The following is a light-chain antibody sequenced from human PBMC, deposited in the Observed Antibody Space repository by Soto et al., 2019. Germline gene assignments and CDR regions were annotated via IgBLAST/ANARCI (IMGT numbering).Light chain of an antibody. Sequence: QSGLTLPASVSGSPGQSITISCTVTGSDVRTYNLVSWYQQHPGKVPKLIIYEASKRPSGVSNRFSGSQPGNTASLTVSGLQAEDEADYYCCSYAGDKTYVFGSGTKVTVL. V-gene: IGLV2-23*01. J-gene: IGLJ1*01. CDR3: CSYAGDKTYV. CDR1: GSDVRTYNL. CDR2: EAS.